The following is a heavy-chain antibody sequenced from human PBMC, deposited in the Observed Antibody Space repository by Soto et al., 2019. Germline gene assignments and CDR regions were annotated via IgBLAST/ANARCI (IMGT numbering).Heavy chain of an antibody. J-gene: IGHJ4*02. D-gene: IGHD3-10*01. Sequence: QVQLVQSGAEVKKPGSSVKVSCKASGGTFSSYAISWVRQAPGQGLEWMGGIIPIFGTANYAQKFQGRVTMTADESTSTAYMELISLRSEDTAVYYCAIDSKYYYGSGSPPYYFDYWGQGTLVTVSS. CDR3: AIDSKYYYGSGSPPYYFDY. CDR2: IIPIFGTA. CDR1: GGTFSSYA. V-gene: IGHV1-69*01.